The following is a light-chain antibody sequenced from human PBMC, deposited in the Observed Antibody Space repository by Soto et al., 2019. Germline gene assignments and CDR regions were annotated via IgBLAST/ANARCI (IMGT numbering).Light chain of an antibody. CDR1: VLAKKY. J-gene: IGLJ2*01. CDR2: KDS. V-gene: IGLV3-27*01. CDR3: YSAADNNVV. Sequence: SYELTQPSSVSVSPGQTARITCSGDVLAKKYARWFQQKPGQAPVLVIYKDSERPSGIPERFSGSSSGTTVTLTISGAQVEEGADYYCYSAADNNVVFGGGTKLTVL.